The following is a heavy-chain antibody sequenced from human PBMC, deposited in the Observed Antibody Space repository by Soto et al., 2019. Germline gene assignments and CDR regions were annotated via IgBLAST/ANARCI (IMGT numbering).Heavy chain of an antibody. D-gene: IGHD3-10*01. Sequence: GVSLRLSCAASGFTFDDYSMHWVRQAPGKGLEWVSGISWNSGSIGYADSVKGRFTISRDNAKNSLYLQMNSLRAEDTALYYCAKELSAGLDAFDIWGQGTMVTVSS. V-gene: IGHV3-9*01. CDR3: AKELSAGLDAFDI. CDR1: GFTFDDYS. J-gene: IGHJ3*02. CDR2: ISWNSGSI.